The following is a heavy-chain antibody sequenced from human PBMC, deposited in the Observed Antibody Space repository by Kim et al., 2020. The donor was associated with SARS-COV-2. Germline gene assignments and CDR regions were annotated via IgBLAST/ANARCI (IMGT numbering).Heavy chain of an antibody. D-gene: IGHD1-26*01. Sequence: ASVKVSCKTSGYSFTTYGISWVRQAPGQGLEWMGWLSPYTGDTNSAEKFQGRLTLTTDTPKRTAYMELRSLTSDDTAVYYCARDLEAFYGGSDYWGQGTLVSVSS. CDR3: ARDLEAFYGGSDY. CDR1: GYSFTTYG. J-gene: IGHJ4*02. CDR2: LSPYTGDT. V-gene: IGHV1-18*01.